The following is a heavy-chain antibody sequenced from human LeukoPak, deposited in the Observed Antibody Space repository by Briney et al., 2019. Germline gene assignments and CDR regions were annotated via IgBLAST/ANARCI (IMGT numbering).Heavy chain of an antibody. J-gene: IGHJ6*03. V-gene: IGHV4-4*09. Sequence: SETLSLTCTVSGDSMSYDYWSWVRQTPGMRLEWLGYIYTSGSTRHNPSLKSRVTVSVDTSKNQFSLRLRSVTAADTAVYYCARHLRRDYSASGGSQYLHYIDVWGKGTTVTVSS. CDR3: ARHLRRDYSASGGSQYLHYIDV. CDR2: IYTSGST. D-gene: IGHD3-10*01. CDR1: GDSMSYDY.